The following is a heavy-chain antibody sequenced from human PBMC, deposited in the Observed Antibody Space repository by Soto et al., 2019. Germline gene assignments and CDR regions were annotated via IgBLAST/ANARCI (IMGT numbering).Heavy chain of an antibody. J-gene: IGHJ4*02. D-gene: IGHD3-3*01. Sequence: QLQLQESGPGLVKPSETLSLTCTVSGGSISSSSYYWGWIRQPPGKGLEGIGSIYYSGSTYYNPSLKSRVTISVDTSKNPFSLKLSSVTAADTAVYYCARQGGTSYYDFWSGPTYYFDYWGQGTLVTVSS. V-gene: IGHV4-39*01. CDR3: ARQGGTSYYDFWSGPTYYFDY. CDR1: GGSISSSSYY. CDR2: IYYSGST.